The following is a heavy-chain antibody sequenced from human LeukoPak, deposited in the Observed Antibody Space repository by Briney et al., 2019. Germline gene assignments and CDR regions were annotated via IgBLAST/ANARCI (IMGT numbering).Heavy chain of an antibody. CDR2: IYYSGST. CDR3: ARFSGYSSGWYGGNYYYGMDV. Sequence: KPSQTLSLTCTVSGGSISSYYWSWIRQPPGKGLEWIGYIYYSGSTNYNPSLKSRVTISVDTSKNQFSLKLSSVTAADTAVYYCARFSGYSSGWYGGNYYYGMDVWGQGTTVTVSS. J-gene: IGHJ6*02. V-gene: IGHV4-59*01. D-gene: IGHD6-19*01. CDR1: GGSISSYY.